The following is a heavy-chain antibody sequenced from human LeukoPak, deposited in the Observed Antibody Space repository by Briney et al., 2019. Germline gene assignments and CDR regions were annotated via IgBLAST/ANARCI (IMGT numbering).Heavy chain of an antibody. Sequence: PGGSLRLSCAASGFTVSSNYMSWVRQAPGKGLEWVSVIYSGGSTYYADSVKGRFTISRDNSKNTLYLQMNSLRAEDTAVYYCARALSGWYLDYWGQGTLVTVSS. D-gene: IGHD6-19*01. CDR1: GFTVSSNY. CDR2: IYSGGST. V-gene: IGHV3-53*01. CDR3: ARALSGWYLDY. J-gene: IGHJ4*02.